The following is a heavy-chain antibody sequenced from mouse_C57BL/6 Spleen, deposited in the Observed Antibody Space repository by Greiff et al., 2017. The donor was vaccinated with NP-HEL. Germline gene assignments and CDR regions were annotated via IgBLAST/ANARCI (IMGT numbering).Heavy chain of an antibody. CDR1: GFTFSDYG. D-gene: IGHD2-10*02. V-gene: IGHV5-17*01. CDR3: ASQYGFYAMDY. Sequence: EVKVVESGGGLVKPGGSLKLSCAASGFTFSDYGMHWVRQAPEKGLEWVAYISSGSSTIYYADTVKGRFTISRDNAKNTLFLQMTSLRSEDTAMYYCASQYGFYAMDYWGQGTSVTVSS. CDR2: ISSGSSTI. J-gene: IGHJ4*01.